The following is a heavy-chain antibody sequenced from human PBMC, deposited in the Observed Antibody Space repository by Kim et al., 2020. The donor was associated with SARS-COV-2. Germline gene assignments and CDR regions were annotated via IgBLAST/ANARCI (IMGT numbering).Heavy chain of an antibody. V-gene: IGHV3-13*01. CDR3: ARALFNCSSTSCYPDAFDI. Sequence: GGSLRLSCAASGFTFSSYDMHWVRQATGKGLEWVSAIGTAGDTYYPGSVKGRFTISRENAKNSLYLQMNSLRAGDTAVYYCARALFNCSSTSCYPDAFDIWGQGTMVTVSS. CDR1: GFTFSSYD. J-gene: IGHJ3*02. D-gene: IGHD2-2*01. CDR2: IGTAGDT.